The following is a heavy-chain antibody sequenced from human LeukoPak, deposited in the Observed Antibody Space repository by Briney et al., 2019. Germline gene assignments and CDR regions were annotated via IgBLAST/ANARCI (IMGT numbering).Heavy chain of an antibody. D-gene: IGHD5-18*01. V-gene: IGHV3-53*01. J-gene: IGHJ4*02. CDR2: IYTVGNT. CDR1: GFTVSSNY. CDR3: ARGYSYGYFDY. Sequence: GWSLRLSCAASGFTVSSNYMSWVRQAPGRGLEWVSVIYTVGNTYYAESVKGRFTISRDNSKHTLYLQMNSLRAEDTAVYYCARGYSYGYFDYWGQGTLVTVSS.